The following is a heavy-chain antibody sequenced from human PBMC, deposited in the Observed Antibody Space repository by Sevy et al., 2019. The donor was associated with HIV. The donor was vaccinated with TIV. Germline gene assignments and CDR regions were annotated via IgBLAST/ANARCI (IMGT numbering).Heavy chain of an antibody. Sequence: ASVKVSCKVSGYTLTQLSMHWVRQAPGKGLEWMGTFDPEDGKTIYAQKFQGGVTRTKDKSTDTAYMQLTSLKSEDTADIYCAVTKDYYDSSGYPFDYWGLGTLVTVSS. CDR1: GYTLTQLS. CDR2: FDPEDGKT. V-gene: IGHV1-24*01. D-gene: IGHD3-22*01. CDR3: AVTKDYYDSSGYPFDY. J-gene: IGHJ4*02.